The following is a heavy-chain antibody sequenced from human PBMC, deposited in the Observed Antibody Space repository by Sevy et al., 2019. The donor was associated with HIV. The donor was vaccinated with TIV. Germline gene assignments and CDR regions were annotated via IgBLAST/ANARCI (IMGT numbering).Heavy chain of an antibody. V-gene: IGHV4-59*01. J-gene: IGHJ4*02. Sequence: SETLSLTCTVSGISISNYYWTWIRQPPGKGLEWIGYIYYTGSSDSNPSLKSQVTTSVDTSKNQFSLKLSSVTAADTAIYYCARGGPNQQQLDYFDSWGQGILVTVSS. CDR3: ARGGPNQQQLDYFDS. CDR1: GISISNYY. D-gene: IGHD6-13*01. CDR2: IYYTGSS.